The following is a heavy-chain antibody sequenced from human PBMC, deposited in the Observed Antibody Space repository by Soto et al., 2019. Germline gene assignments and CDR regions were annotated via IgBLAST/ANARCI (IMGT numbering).Heavy chain of an antibody. CDR3: ARGYADFWSGYYPINWFDP. Sequence: LSLTCAVSGYSISSGYYWGWIRQPPGKGLEWIGSIYHSGSTYYNPSLKSRVTISVDTSKNQFSLKLSSVTAADTAVYYCARGYADFWSGYYPINWFDPWGQGTLVTVSS. CDR2: IYHSGST. J-gene: IGHJ5*02. D-gene: IGHD3-3*01. V-gene: IGHV4-38-2*01. CDR1: GYSISSGYY.